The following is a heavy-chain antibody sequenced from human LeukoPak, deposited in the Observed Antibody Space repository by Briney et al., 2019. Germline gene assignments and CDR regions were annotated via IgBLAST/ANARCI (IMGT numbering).Heavy chain of an antibody. V-gene: IGHV1-18*01. CDR3: ASPRIAAAGIYGMDV. CDR1: GYTFTSYG. CDR2: ISAYNGNT. J-gene: IGHJ6*02. Sequence: ASVKVSCKASGYTFTSYGISRVRQAPGQGLEWMGWISAYNGNTNYAQKLQGRVTMTTDTSTSTAYMELRSLRSDDTAAYYCASPRIAAAGIYGMDVWGQGTTVTVSS. D-gene: IGHD6-13*01.